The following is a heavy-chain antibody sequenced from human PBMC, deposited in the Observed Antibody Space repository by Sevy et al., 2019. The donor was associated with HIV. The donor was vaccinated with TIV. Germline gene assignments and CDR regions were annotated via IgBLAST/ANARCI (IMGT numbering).Heavy chain of an antibody. Sequence: GESLRPSCAASGFTFSSYAMTWVRQAPGKGLEWVSSITDTGCDTYYADSVKGRFIVSRDNAKNTLDLQMSSLRADDTAVYYCSKDRSGDLLSFGEPPYYCDFWGQGTLVTVSS. J-gene: IGHJ4*02. CDR1: GFTFSSYA. CDR3: SKDRSGDLLSFGEPPYYCDF. V-gene: IGHV3-23*01. CDR2: ITDTGCDT. D-gene: IGHD3-10*01.